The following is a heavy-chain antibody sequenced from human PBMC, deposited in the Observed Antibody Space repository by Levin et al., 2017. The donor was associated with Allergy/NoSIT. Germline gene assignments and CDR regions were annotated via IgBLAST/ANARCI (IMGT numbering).Heavy chain of an antibody. CDR2: ISAGGNYI. D-gene: IGHD3-22*01. V-gene: IGHV3-21*01. CDR3: ASWAMYHYDRSAFDYFYYAMDV. CDR1: GILFSSYD. Sequence: GESLKISCAASGILFSSYDMNWVRQAPGKGLEWVSSISAGGNYIYYADSVKGRFTISRDNAKNSLFLQMNSLRAEDTAVYYCASWAMYHYDRSAFDYFYYAMDVWGQGTTVTVTS. J-gene: IGHJ6*02.